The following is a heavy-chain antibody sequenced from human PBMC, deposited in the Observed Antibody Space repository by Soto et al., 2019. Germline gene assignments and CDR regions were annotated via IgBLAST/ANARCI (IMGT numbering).Heavy chain of an antibody. CDR1: GYTFTSYG. CDR2: IDPDGGST. CDR3: ARGSPSSSRLGWLDP. Sequence: GASVKVYCKASGYTFTSYGISWVRQAPGQGLEWMGMIDPDGGSTVYSQKFQGRLTMTTDTSTTTVYMELIRLRSEDTAMYYCARGSPSSSRLGWLDPWGQGTLVTVSS. J-gene: IGHJ5*02. V-gene: IGHV1-18*01. D-gene: IGHD2-2*01.